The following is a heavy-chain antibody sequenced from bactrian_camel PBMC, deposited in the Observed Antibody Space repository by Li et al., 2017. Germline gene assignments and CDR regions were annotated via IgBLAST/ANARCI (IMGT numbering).Heavy chain of an antibody. CDR3: ANYQGWAGNRPDFGY. Sequence: HVQLVESGGGRVQPGGSLRLSCAASGFTFSSYAMTWVRQAPGKGLEWVSTINAVGSGFYYADSMQGRVSISRDNAKNTLYLQSNSLKTEDTAMYYCANYQGWAGNRPDFGYWGQGTQVTVS. CDR1: GFTFSSYA. D-gene: IGHD5*01. J-gene: IGHJ6*01. V-gene: IGHV3S1*01. CDR2: INAVGSGF.